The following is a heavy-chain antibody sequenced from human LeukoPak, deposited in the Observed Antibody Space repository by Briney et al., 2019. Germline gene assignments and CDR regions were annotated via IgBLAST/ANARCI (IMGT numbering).Heavy chain of an antibody. CDR3: AKDLSAMVREPNDAFDI. CDR1: GFIFSSHG. V-gene: IGHV3-23*01. J-gene: IGHJ3*02. CDR2: ISPSGDIT. Sequence: PGGSLRLSCAASGFIFSSHGMNWVRQAPGKGLEWVSGISPSGDITYYADSVKGRFTISRDNSKNTVYLQMDSLRFEDAAVYYCAKDLSAMVREPNDAFDIWGQGTMVTVSS. D-gene: IGHD3-10*01.